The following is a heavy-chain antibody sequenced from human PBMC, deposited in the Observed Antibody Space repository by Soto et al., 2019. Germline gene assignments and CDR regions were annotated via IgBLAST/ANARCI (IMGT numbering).Heavy chain of an antibody. D-gene: IGHD3-16*01. Sequence: QVHLVQSGAEVKKAGASVKVSCKASGYTFTGYYIHWVRQAPGQGFEWVGWINPSTGGTSYAQKFQGRVTVTRDTSISTAYMELTRLRSNDTAVYYCARDLGGLGDPFDNWGQETRVTVFS. V-gene: IGHV1-2*02. CDR3: ARDLGGLGDPFDN. CDR1: GYTFTGYY. CDR2: INPSTGGT. J-gene: IGHJ4*02.